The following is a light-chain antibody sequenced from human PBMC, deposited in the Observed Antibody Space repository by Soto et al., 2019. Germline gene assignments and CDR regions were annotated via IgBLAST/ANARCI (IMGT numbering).Light chain of an antibody. CDR3: QQLRMYPST. CDR2: AAS. CDR1: QTISSW. J-gene: IGKJ4*01. Sequence: EIQVPQSPSTQSGSVGDRVTITCRASQTISSWLAWYQQKPGEAPKLLIYAASTLYGGVPSRFSGSGSGTDFALTITSLQAEDFATYYCQQLRMYPSTYGGGTMV. V-gene: IGKV1-5*01.